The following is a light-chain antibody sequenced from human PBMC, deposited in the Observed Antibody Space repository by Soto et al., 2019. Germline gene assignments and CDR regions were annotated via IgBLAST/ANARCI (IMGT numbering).Light chain of an antibody. CDR1: QSVDTC. V-gene: IGKV1-5*03. CDR2: KAS. CDR3: QQFYLYPWT. J-gene: IGKJ1*01. Sequence: DIQMTQSPSTLSASVGDRVTITCRASQSVDTCLAWYQQKPGKAPHLLIYKASSLETGVPSRFSGSGSVTEFPLTISSLQPDDFATYYCQQFYLYPWTFGQGTKVEIK.